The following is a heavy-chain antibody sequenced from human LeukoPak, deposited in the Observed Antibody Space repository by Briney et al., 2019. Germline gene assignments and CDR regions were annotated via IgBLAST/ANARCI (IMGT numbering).Heavy chain of an antibody. V-gene: IGHV4-31*03. D-gene: IGHD6-19*01. CDR2: IFYSGST. CDR3: ASQYPEPGIAVAGTLDY. Sequence: SETLSLTCTVSGGSISSGGCYWSWIRQHPGKGLEWIGHIFYSGSTYYNPSLRSRVTISVETSQTHFSLKLNSVTAADTAVYYCASQYPEPGIAVAGTLDYWGQGTLVTVSS. J-gene: IGHJ4*02. CDR1: GGSISSGGCY.